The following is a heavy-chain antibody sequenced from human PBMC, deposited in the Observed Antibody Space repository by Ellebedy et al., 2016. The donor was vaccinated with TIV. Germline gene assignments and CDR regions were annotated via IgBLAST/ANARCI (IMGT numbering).Heavy chain of an antibody. CDR1: GFTFSSYG. CDR2: IWYDGSNK. V-gene: IGHV3-33*08. Sequence: GESLKISCAASGFTFSSYGMHWVRQAPGKGLEWVAVIWYDGSNKYYADSVKGRFTISRDNSKNTLYLQMNSLRAEDTAVYYCARIRPFTSRYSYGPGDYWGQGTLVTVSS. D-gene: IGHD5-18*01. CDR3: ARIRPFTSRYSYGPGDY. J-gene: IGHJ4*02.